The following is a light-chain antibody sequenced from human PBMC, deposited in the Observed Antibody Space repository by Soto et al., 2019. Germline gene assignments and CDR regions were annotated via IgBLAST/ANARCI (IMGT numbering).Light chain of an antibody. CDR2: SNN. CDR3: AAWDDSLNGVV. V-gene: IGLV1-44*01. J-gene: IGLJ2*01. CDR1: NSNIGSNT. Sequence: QSVLTQPPSASGTPGQRVTISCSGSNSNIGSNTLNWYQQLPGTAPKLLMYSNNQRPSGIPDRFSGSKSGTSASLAITGLQSEDEADYYCAAWDDSLNGVVFGGGTKVTVL.